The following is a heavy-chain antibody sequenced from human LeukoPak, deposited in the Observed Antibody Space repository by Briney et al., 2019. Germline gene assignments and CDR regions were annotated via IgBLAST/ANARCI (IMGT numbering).Heavy chain of an antibody. J-gene: IGHJ3*01. CDR3: ARSSYSSSSSV. CDR1: GFTFDDYD. V-gene: IGHV3-9*01. D-gene: IGHD6-6*01. CDR2: ITWNSHSI. Sequence: SGGSLRLSCAASGFTFDDYDMHWVRQAPGKGLEWVSGITWNSHSIAYADVVKGRFTISRDNAKNSLYLQINSLRAEDTAVYYCARSSYSSSSSVWGQGTMVTVSS.